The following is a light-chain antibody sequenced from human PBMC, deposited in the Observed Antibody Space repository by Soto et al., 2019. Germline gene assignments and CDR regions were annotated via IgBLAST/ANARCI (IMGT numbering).Light chain of an antibody. CDR1: QSVLYSSNNKNY. V-gene: IGKV4-1*01. CDR3: QQYYSTPYT. Sequence: DIVMTQSPDSLAVSLGERATINCKSSQSVLYSSNNKNYLAWYQQKPGQTPKLLIYWASTRESGVPDRFSGSGSGTDFTLTISSLQAEDVAVYYCQQYYSTPYTFGQGTKREIK. J-gene: IGKJ2*01. CDR2: WAS.